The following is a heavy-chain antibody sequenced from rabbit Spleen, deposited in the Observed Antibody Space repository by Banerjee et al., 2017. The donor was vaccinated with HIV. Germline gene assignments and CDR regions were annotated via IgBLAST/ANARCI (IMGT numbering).Heavy chain of an antibody. V-gene: IGHV1S40*01. CDR2: IHGGSSNNI. CDR1: GVSFSLSSY. Sequence: QSLEESGGDLVKPGASLTLTCTASGVSFSLSSYMCWVRQAPGKGLEWIACIHGGSSNNIYYASWAKGRFTISKSSSTTVTLQMTSLTAADTATYFCARGSAAMTMVITGFYLTLWGQGTLVTVS. D-gene: IGHD2-1*01. J-gene: IGHJ4*01. CDR3: ARGSAAMTMVITGFYLTL.